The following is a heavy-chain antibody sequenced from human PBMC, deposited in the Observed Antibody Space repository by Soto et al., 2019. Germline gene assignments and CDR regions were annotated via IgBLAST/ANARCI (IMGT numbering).Heavy chain of an antibody. CDR2: IIPIFGTA. J-gene: IGHJ6*02. D-gene: IGHD2-15*01. CDR1: GGTFSSYT. CDR3: ARDRVVASQYYYYYYGMDV. V-gene: IGHV1-69*13. Sequence: SVKVSCKASGGTFSSYTISWVRQAPGQGLEWMGGIIPIFGTANYAQKFQGRVTITADESTSTAYMELSSLRSEDTAVYYCARDRVVASQYYYYYYGMDVWGQGTTVTVSS.